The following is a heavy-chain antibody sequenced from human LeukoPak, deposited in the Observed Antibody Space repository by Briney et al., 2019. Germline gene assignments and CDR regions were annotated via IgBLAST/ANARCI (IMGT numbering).Heavy chain of an antibody. CDR2: ISTSNSYI. J-gene: IGHJ6*04. Sequence: PGGSLRLSCAASGFTFSSYPMNWVRQAPGKGLEWVSSISTSNSYIYYADSVQGRFTISRDNAKNSLYLQMNSLRAEDTAVYYCAELGITMIGGVWGKGTTVTISS. V-gene: IGHV3-21*01. CDR1: GFTFSSYP. D-gene: IGHD3-10*02. CDR3: AELGITMIGGV.